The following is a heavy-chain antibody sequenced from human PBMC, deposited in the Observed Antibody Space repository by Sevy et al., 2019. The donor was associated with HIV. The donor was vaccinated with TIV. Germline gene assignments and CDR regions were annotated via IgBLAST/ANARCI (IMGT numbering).Heavy chain of an antibody. CDR2: ISYDGSNK. Sequence: GGSLRLSCAASGFTFSSYAMHWVRQAPGKGLEWVAVISYDGSNKYYADSVKGRFTISRDNSKNTLYLQMNSLRAEDTAGYYWARATPIFGGGGATNYYGMDVWGQGTTVTVSS. J-gene: IGHJ6*02. D-gene: IGHD3-10*01. CDR3: ARATPIFGGGGATNYYGMDV. CDR1: GFTFSSYA. V-gene: IGHV3-30-3*01.